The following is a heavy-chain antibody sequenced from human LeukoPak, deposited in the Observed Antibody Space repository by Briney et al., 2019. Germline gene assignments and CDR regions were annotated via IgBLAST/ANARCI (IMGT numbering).Heavy chain of an antibody. CDR2: IYYSGST. D-gene: IGHD4-17*01. J-gene: IGHJ5*02. CDR3: ARRAKTYGFDP. CDR1: GGSISSYY. V-gene: IGHV4-59*01. Sequence: SETLSLTCTVSGGSISSYYWRWIRQPPGEGLEWIGYIYYSGSTNYNPSLKSRVTISVDTFKNQFSLKLSSVTAADTAVYYCARRAKTYGFDPWGQGTLVTVSS.